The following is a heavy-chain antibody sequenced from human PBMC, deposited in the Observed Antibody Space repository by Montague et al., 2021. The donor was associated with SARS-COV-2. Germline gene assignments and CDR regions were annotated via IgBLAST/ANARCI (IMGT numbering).Heavy chain of an antibody. CDR2: INHIGTT. CDR1: GGSFSDYY. Sequence: SETLSLTCAVYGGSFSDYYWSWIRQSPGKGLEWIGEINHIGTTNYNPSLKSRLTISVDTSENQFSLKMTSVTASDTAVYYCARHRANAGSFDIWGQGTMVTVSS. V-gene: IGHV4-34*01. CDR3: ARHRANAGSFDI. D-gene: IGHD1-1*01. J-gene: IGHJ3*02.